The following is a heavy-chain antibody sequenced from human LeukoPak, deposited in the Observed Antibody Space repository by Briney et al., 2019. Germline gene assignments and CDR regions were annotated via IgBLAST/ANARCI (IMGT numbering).Heavy chain of an antibody. V-gene: IGHV3-23*01. CDR2: ISGSGGST. D-gene: IGHD3-16*01. Sequence: HPGGSLRLSCAASGFTFSSYAMSWVRQAPGKGLEWVSAISGSGGSTYYADSVKGRFTISRDNSKNTLYLQMNSLRVEDTARYFCARVAYSRAWYLFDNWGPGALVTVSS. J-gene: IGHJ4*02. CDR3: ARVAYSRAWYLFDN. CDR1: GFTFSSYA.